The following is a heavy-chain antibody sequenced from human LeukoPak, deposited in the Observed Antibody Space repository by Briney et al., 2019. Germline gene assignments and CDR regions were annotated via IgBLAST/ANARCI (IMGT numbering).Heavy chain of an antibody. Sequence: PSETLSLTCAVSGGSISSGGYSWSWIRQPPGKGLEWIGYIYHSGSTYYNPSLKSRVTISVDRSKSQFSLKLSSVTAADTAVYYCASNGDYGLWYFQHWGQGTLVTVSS. D-gene: IGHD4-17*01. CDR3: ASNGDYGLWYFQH. CDR1: GGSISSGGYS. V-gene: IGHV4-30-2*01. CDR2: IYHSGST. J-gene: IGHJ1*01.